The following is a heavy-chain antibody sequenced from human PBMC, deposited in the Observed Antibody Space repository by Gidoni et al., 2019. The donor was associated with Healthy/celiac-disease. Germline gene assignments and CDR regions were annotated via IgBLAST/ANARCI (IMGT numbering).Heavy chain of an antibody. J-gene: IGHJ4*02. V-gene: IGHV3-64D*06. CDR1: GSTYRACG. CDR2: SSRNGGST. Sequence: EVPLVESGGGLFQPGGSLRLSCPASGSTYRACGMHWVRQAPGKGLEYVSGSSRNGGSTYYADSVKGRFTISRDNAKNTMYLQMSSLRAEDTAVYYCVNSRGGAEWFGPGGDYWGQGTLVTVSS. CDR3: VNSRGGAEWFGPGGDY. D-gene: IGHD3-10*01.